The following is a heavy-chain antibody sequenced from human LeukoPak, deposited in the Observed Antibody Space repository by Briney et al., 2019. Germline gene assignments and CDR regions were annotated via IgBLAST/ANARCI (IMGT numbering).Heavy chain of an antibody. D-gene: IGHD5-18*01. CDR2: IRYDGSNK. J-gene: IGHJ4*02. CDR1: GFTFSSYG. CDR3: AKDSGYSYGHGLDY. V-gene: IGHV3-30*02. Sequence: GGSLRLSCAASGFTFSSYGMHWVRQAPGKGLEWVAFIRYDGSNKYYADSVKGRFTISRDNSKNTLYLQMNSLRAEDTAVYYCAKDSGYSYGHGLDYWGQGTLVTVSS.